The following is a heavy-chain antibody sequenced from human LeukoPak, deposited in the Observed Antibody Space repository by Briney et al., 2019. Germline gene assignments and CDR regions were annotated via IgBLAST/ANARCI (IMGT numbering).Heavy chain of an antibody. Sequence: PGGSLRLSCVASEFTFRSYDMHWVRQAPGKGMEWVAVISYDGSNKDYADSVKGRFTISRDNSKNTLYLQMNSLRAEDTAVYYGAMEVRGDAFDIWGQGTMVTVSS. CDR2: ISYDGSNK. CDR1: EFTFRSYD. V-gene: IGHV3-30*03. J-gene: IGHJ3*02. D-gene: IGHD1-1*01. CDR3: AMEVRGDAFDI.